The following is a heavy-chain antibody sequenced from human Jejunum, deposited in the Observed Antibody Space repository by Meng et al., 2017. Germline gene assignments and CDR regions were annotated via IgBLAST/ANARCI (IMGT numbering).Heavy chain of an antibody. CDR2: ISNDATNQ. CDR1: GFIFSTYA. D-gene: IGHD3-10*01. CDR3: ARGWPGEGGAIPY. Sequence: GGSLRLSCAASGFIFSTYAMNWVRQAPGKGLEWVASISNDATNQYYADSVKGRFTVSRDNSKNTLYLQINSLTLQDTALYFGARGWPGEGGAIPYWGQGTLVTVSS. V-gene: IGHV3-30*04. J-gene: IGHJ4*02.